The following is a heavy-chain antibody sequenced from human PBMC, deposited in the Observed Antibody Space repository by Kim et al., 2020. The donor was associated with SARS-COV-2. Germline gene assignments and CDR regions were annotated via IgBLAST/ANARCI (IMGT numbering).Heavy chain of an antibody. CDR2: ISHSGST. CDR3: ARLPVTVVAATKGMYV. D-gene: IGHD2-15*01. J-gene: IGHJ6*02. CDR1: GGSFSGYY. Sequence: SETLSLTCAVYGGSFSGYYWSWIRQPPGKGLEWIGEISHSGSTNYNPSLKSRVTISVDTSKNQFPLKLSSVTAADAAAYYYARLPVTVVAATKGMYVWC. V-gene: IGHV4-34*01.